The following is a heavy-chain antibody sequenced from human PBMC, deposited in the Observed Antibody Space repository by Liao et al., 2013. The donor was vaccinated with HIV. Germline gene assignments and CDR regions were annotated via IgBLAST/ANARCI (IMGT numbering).Heavy chain of an antibody. V-gene: IGHV4-4*07. J-gene: IGHJ4*02. CDR1: GGSISSYY. CDR2: IYTSGST. CDR3: ARDGVYSSSLDYFDY. Sequence: QVQLQESGPGLVKPSETLSLTCTVSGGSISSYYWSWIRQPAGKGLEWIGRIYTSGSTKYNPSLKSRVTMSVDTSKNQFSLKLSSVTAADTAVYYCARDGVYSSSLDYFDYWGQGTLVTVSS. D-gene: IGHD6-6*01.